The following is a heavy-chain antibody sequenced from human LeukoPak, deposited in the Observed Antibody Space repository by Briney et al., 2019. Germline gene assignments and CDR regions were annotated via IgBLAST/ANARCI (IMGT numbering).Heavy chain of an antibody. V-gene: IGHV1-2*02. CDR2: INPSSGGT. J-gene: IGHJ5*02. D-gene: IGHD4-17*01. Sequence: ASVKVSCKASGYTFTGYYMHWVRQAPGQGLEWMGWINPSSGGTNYAQKLQGRVTMTRDTSISTAYMELSRLISDDTAVYYCARHMTTANNWFDAWGQGTLVTVPS. CDR3: ARHMTTANNWFDA. CDR1: GYTFTGYY.